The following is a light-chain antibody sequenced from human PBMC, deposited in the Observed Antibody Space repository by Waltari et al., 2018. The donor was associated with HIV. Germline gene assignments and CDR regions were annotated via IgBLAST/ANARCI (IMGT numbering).Light chain of an antibody. V-gene: IGLV2-23*01. CDR2: EGT. J-gene: IGLJ3*02. CDR3: CSYRGSNTWV. CDR1: SSDVGTYDL. Sequence: QSALTQPASVSGSPGQSITVYCTGTSSDVGTYDLVSWYQQHPGKAPKLMIYEGTKRPSGVSNRFSGSKSGNTASLTVSGLQADDEAEYYCCSYRGSNTWVFGGGTKVTVL.